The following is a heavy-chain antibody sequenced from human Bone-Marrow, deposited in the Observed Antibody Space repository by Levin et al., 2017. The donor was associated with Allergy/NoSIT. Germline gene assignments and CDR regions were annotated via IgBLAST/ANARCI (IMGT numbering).Heavy chain of an antibody. V-gene: IGHV4-30-4*01. CDR2: ISNTGTT. CDR1: GDSISSTDYY. CDR3: VRVGIDWYFDL. J-gene: IGHJ2*01. Sequence: SETLSLTCTVSGDSISSTDYYWSWIRQPPGKGLEWIGYISNTGTTSFNPSLRSRLNILVDTSKNQFSLILNSVTVADTAVYSCVRVGIDWYFDLWGHGTLVTV. D-gene: IGHD1-26*01.